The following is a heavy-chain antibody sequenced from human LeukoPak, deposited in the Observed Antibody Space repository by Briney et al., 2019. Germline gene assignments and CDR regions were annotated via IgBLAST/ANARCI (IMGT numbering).Heavy chain of an antibody. V-gene: IGHV4-61*02. CDR3: ARDREAPYDFWSGYLGGVNWFDP. CDR1: GGSISSGSYY. J-gene: IGHJ5*02. Sequence: PSQTLSLTCTVSGGSISSGSYYRSWIRQPAGKGLEWIGRIYTSGSTNYNPSLKSRVTISVDTSKNQFSLKLSSVTAADTAVYYCARDREAPYDFWSGYLGGVNWFDPWGQGTLVTVSS. CDR2: IYTSGST. D-gene: IGHD3-3*01.